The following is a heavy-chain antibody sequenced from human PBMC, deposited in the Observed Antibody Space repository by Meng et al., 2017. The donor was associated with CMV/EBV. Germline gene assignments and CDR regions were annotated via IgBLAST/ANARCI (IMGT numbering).Heavy chain of an antibody. V-gene: IGHV3-53*01. D-gene: IGHD6-19*01. CDR3: ASYLYSSGWYHDY. J-gene: IGHJ4*02. Sequence: GESLKISCAASGFTVSSNYMSWVRQAPGKGLEWVSVIYSGGSTYYADSVKGRFTISRDNSKNTLYLQMNSLRAEDTAVYYCASYLYSSGWYHDYWGQETPVTVSS. CDR1: GFTVSSNY. CDR2: IYSGGST.